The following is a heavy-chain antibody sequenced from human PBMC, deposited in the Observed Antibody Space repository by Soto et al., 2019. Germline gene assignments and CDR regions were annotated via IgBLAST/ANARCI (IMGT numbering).Heavy chain of an antibody. Sequence: SETLSLTCTVSGGSISSSSYYWGWIRQPPGKGLEWIGSIYYSGSTYYNPSLKSRVTISVDTSKNQFSLKLSSVTAADTAVYYCARHHENYGMDVWGQGTTVTVSS. J-gene: IGHJ6*02. V-gene: IGHV4-39*01. CDR2: IYYSGST. CDR1: GGSISSSSYY. CDR3: ARHHENYGMDV.